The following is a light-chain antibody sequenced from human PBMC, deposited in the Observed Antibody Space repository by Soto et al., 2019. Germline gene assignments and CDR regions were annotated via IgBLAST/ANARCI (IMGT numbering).Light chain of an antibody. CDR3: QQDITYST. CDR1: QSISTS. J-gene: IGKJ1*01. V-gene: IGKV1-5*01. Sequence: DIQMTQSPSTLPESLGDTVTITCRASQSISTSLAWYQQKPGKAPNLLISGASTLEEGVPSRFRGSGSGTEFTLTILRRQTDGFPTYYCQQDITYSTFGQGDRGEIE. CDR2: GAS.